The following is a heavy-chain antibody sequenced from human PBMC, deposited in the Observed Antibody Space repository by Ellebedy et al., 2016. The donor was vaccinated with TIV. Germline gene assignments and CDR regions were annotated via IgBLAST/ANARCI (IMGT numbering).Heavy chain of an antibody. D-gene: IGHD3-22*01. CDR2: IYYSGST. J-gene: IGHJ4*02. CDR1: GGSISSSSYY. CDR3: ARQGDDSSEDLFDY. Sequence: SETLSLXCTVSGGSISSSSYYWGWIRQPPGKGLEWIGSIYYSGSTYYNPSLKSRVTISVDTSKNQFSLKLSSVTAADTAVYYCARQGDDSSEDLFDYWGQGTLVTVSS. V-gene: IGHV4-39*01.